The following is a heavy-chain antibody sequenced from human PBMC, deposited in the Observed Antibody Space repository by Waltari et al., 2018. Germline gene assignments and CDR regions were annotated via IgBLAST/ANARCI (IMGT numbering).Heavy chain of an antibody. Sequence: DVELVESGGGLIQPGGSLRLSCAASGFTVSSNYMTWVRQAPGKGLEWFSVIYSAGTTYYADSLKGLFTISRDNSKNTLYLQMNSLRGEDTAVYYCARGRLVGYYYYMDVWGKGTTVTVSS. D-gene: IGHD6-25*01. CDR3: ARGRLVGYYYYMDV. CDR1: GFTVSSNY. CDR2: IYSAGTT. J-gene: IGHJ6*03. V-gene: IGHV3-53*01.